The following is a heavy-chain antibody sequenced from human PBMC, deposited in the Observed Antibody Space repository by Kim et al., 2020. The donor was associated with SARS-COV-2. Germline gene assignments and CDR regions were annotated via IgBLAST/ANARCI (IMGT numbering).Heavy chain of an antibody. Sequence: ASVKVSCKASGYSFTTYDVIWVRQATGQGLEWMGWMKPHSGSTGYAQHFQGRVTMTRDTSISTAYMELSSLRSDDTAVYYCARSMVTTYNAFDVWGQGTM. CDR1: GYSFTTYD. CDR2: MKPHSGST. J-gene: IGHJ3*01. V-gene: IGHV1-8*01. D-gene: IGHD4-17*01. CDR3: ARSMVTTYNAFDV.